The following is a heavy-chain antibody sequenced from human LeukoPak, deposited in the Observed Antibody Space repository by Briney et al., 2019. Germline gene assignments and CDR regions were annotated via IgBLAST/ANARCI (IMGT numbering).Heavy chain of an antibody. CDR3: AKDGDYYDSDGYSSFFDY. CDR2: ISGSGETT. J-gene: IGHJ4*02. CDR1: GFIFSNYA. V-gene: IGHV3-23*01. Sequence: GGSLRLSCAASGFIFSNYAMSWVRQAPGKGLEWVSAISGSGETTYYADSVKGRFTIPRDKSKNTLSLQMNSLRVEDTAVYYCAKDGDYYDSDGYSSFFDYWGQGTLVTVSS. D-gene: IGHD3-22*01.